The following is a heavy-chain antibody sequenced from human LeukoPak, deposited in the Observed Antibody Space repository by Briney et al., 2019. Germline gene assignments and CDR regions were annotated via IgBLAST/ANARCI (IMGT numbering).Heavy chain of an antibody. CDR1: GFTFSSYG. CDR3: ARLWFGELLGAIDY. D-gene: IGHD3-10*01. CDR2: IWYDGSNK. Sequence: PGGSLRLSCAASGFTFSSYGMHWVRQAPGKGLEWVAVIWYDGSNKYYADSVKGRFTISRDNSKNTLYLQMNSLRAEDTAVYYCARLWFGELLGAIDYWGQGTLVTVSS. J-gene: IGHJ4*02. V-gene: IGHV3-33*01.